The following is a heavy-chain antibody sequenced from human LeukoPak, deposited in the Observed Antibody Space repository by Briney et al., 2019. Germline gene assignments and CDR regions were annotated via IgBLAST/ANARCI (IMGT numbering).Heavy chain of an antibody. CDR2: IGGSGLTT. Sequence: PGGSLRLSCAASGFTFGSYAMNWVRQAPGKGLEWVSGIGGSGLTTYYADSVKGRFTISRDNAKNTLYLQMNSLRAEDTAVYYCARARDVAAAGTYWGQGTLVTVSS. CDR3: ARARDVAAAGTY. CDR1: GFTFGSYA. J-gene: IGHJ4*02. V-gene: IGHV3-23*01. D-gene: IGHD6-13*01.